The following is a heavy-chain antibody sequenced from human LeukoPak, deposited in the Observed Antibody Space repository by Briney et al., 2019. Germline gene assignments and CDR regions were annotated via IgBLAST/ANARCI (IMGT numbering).Heavy chain of an antibody. J-gene: IGHJ4*02. D-gene: IGHD1-1*01. Sequence: SSVKVSCKASGGTFSSYGISWVRQAPGQGLEWMGWISAYNGNTNYAQKLQGRVTMTTDTSTSTAYMELRSLRSDDTAVYYCARSLAPGHWKDFDYWGQGTLVTVSS. V-gene: IGHV1-18*01. CDR3: ARSLAPGHWKDFDY. CDR2: ISAYNGNT. CDR1: GGTFSSYG.